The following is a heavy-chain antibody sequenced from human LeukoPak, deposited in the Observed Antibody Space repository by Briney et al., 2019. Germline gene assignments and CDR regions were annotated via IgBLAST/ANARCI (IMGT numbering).Heavy chain of an antibody. Sequence: GASVTVSFKASGYTFTSYGISWVRQAPGQGLEWIGWISAYNGNTNYAQKLQGRVTMTTDTSTSTAYMELRSLRSDDTAVYYCARDRIAAAGDDFDYWGQGTLVTVSS. D-gene: IGHD6-13*01. J-gene: IGHJ4*02. CDR1: GYTFTSYG. V-gene: IGHV1-18*01. CDR2: ISAYNGNT. CDR3: ARDRIAAAGDDFDY.